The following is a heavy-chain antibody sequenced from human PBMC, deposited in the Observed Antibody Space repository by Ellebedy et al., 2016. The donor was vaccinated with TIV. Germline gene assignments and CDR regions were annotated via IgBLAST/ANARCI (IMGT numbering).Heavy chain of an antibody. J-gene: IGHJ3*01. CDR3: ATIVVVCLGVFDV. CDR2: ISYDGSSK. D-gene: IGHD2-15*01. Sequence: GESLKISCAASGFTFNSYAMHWVRQAPGKGLEWVAVISYDGSSKYYADSVKGRFTISRDNSKNTLYLQMNSLRAEDTAMYYCATIVVVCLGVFDVWGKGTMVTVSS. V-gene: IGHV3-30-3*01. CDR1: GFTFNSYA.